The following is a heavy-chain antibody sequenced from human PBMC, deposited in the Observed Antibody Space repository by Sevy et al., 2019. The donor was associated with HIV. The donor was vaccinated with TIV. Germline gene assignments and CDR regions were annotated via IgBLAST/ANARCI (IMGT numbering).Heavy chain of an antibody. J-gene: IGHJ6*03. CDR2: IYPGDSDT. Sequence: GESLKISCKGSGYSFTSYWIGWVRQVPGKGLEWMGIIYPGDSDTRYSPSFQGQVTISADKSISTAYLQWSSLKASDTAMYYCARGANYYDSSPYYYYMDVWGKGTTVTVSS. CDR1: GYSFTSYW. CDR3: ARGANYYDSSPYYYYMDV. V-gene: IGHV5-51*01. D-gene: IGHD3-22*01.